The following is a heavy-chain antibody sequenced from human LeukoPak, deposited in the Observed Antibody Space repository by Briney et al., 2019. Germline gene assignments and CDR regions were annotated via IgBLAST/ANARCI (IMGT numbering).Heavy chain of an antibody. Sequence: SCKASGYTFTSYYMHWVRQAPGKGLDYVSSISGNGGSREYANSVKGRFTISRDNSRNTLYLQMGSLRAEDMAVYYCARDAGYVRFDFWGQGALATVSS. D-gene: IGHD5-18*01. V-gene: IGHV3-64*01. J-gene: IGHJ4*02. CDR3: ARDAGYVRFDF. CDR2: ISGNGGSR. CDR1: GYTFTSYY.